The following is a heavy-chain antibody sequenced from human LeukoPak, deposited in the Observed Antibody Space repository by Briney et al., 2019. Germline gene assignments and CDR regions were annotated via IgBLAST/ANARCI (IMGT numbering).Heavy chain of an antibody. D-gene: IGHD3-10*01. V-gene: IGHV4-59*01. Sequence: SETLSLTCTVSAGSISSYYWSWIRQPPGKGLEWLGYIYYSGSTNYNPSLKRRVTISVDTSKNQFSLKLSSVTAADTAVYYCAREGVWFGELYFDYWGQGTLVTVSS. J-gene: IGHJ4*02. CDR3: AREGVWFGELYFDY. CDR2: IYYSGST. CDR1: AGSISSYY.